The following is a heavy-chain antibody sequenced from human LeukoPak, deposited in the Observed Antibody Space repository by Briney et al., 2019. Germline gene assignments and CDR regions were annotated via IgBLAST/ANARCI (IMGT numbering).Heavy chain of an antibody. CDR2: ISGSGGST. Sequence: GGSLRLSCAASGFTFSSYAMSWVRQAPGKGLEWVSAISGSGGSTYYADSVKGRFTISRDNAKNSLYLQMNSLRAEDTAVYYCATDAGYCSSTSCYLFDPFDYWGQGTLVTVSS. V-gene: IGHV3-23*01. CDR3: ATDAGYCSSTSCYLFDPFDY. J-gene: IGHJ4*02. D-gene: IGHD2-2*01. CDR1: GFTFSSYA.